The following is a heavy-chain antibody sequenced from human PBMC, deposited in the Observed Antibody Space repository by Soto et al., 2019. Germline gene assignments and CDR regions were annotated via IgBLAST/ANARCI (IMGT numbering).Heavy chain of an antibody. CDR1: GGSISRYC. Sequence: SETRSRTGTIAGGSISRYCWRWMREPPGKGLEGMGYIYYSGSTNDNPSLKRRVTIAGDTSNNHFSLNLSSVIAEDTAVYYCARDKQWPNSYRMDVCGQGPTVTVCS. J-gene: IGHJ6*02. CDR2: IYYSGST. CDR3: ARDKQWPNSYRMDV. V-gene: IGHV4-59*01. D-gene: IGHD6-19*01.